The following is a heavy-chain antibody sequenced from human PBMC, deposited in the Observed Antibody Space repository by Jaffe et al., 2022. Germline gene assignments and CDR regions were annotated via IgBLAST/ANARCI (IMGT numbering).Heavy chain of an antibody. CDR1: GFTVSSNY. J-gene: IGHJ2*01. CDR3: ARELEIYGDYGNYWYFDL. V-gene: IGHV3-53*02. CDR2: IYSGGST. D-gene: IGHD4-17*01. Sequence: EVQLVETGGGLIQPGGSLRLSCAASGFTVSSNYMSWVRQAPGKGLEWVSVIYSGGSTYYADSVKGRFTISRDNSKNTLYLQMNSLRAEDTAVYYCARELEIYGDYGNYWYFDLWGRGTLVTVSS.